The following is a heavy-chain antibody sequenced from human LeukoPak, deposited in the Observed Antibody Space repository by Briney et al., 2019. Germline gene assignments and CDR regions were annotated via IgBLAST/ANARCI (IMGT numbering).Heavy chain of an antibody. CDR1: GGSISSYY. J-gene: IGHJ2*01. Sequence: SATLSLTCSVAGGSISSYYWSWIRQPPRKGLEWIGYIYATGSTDYNPSLKRRVTISVDASKNQLSLNLSSVTAADTAVYYCERRGTIFGPESLWGRGTLVTVSS. CDR2: IYATGST. D-gene: IGHD3-3*01. CDR3: ERRGTIFGPESL. V-gene: IGHV4-4*09.